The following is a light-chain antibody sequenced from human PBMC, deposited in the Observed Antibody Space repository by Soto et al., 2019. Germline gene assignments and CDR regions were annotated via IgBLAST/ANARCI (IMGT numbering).Light chain of an antibody. CDR1: SSDVGAYNY. J-gene: IGLJ1*01. V-gene: IGLV2-14*03. Sequence: QSVLTQPASVSGSPGQSITISCTGTSSDVGAYNYVSWYQHHPGKAPKLMIYDVSNRPSGVSNRFSGSKSGNTASLTISGLQAEDEADYYCSSYTSSTIYVFGTGTKVTVL. CDR2: DVS. CDR3: SSYTSSTIYV.